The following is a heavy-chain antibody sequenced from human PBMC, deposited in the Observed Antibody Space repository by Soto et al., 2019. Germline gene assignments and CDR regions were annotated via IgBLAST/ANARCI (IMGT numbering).Heavy chain of an antibody. V-gene: IGHV3-30*18. CDR1: GFTLSSYG. Sequence: QPGGSLRLSCAASGFTLSSYGMHWVRQAPGKGLEWVAVISYDGSNKYYADSVKGRFTISRDNSKNTLYLQMNSLRAEDTAVYYCAKDHSSSWYYYYGMDVWGQGTTVTVSS. J-gene: IGHJ6*02. CDR3: AKDHSSSWYYYYGMDV. CDR2: ISYDGSNK. D-gene: IGHD6-13*01.